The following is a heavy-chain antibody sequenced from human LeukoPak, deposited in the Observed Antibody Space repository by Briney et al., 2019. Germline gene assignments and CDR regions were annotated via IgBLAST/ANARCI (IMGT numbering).Heavy chain of an antibody. CDR3: ARVGVVAADYYYYYMDV. J-gene: IGHJ6*03. CDR2: ISSSSSTI. D-gene: IGHD2-15*01. Sequence: PGGSLRLSCAASGFTFSSYSMNWVRQAPGKGLEWVSYISSSSSTIYCADSVKGRFTISRDNAKNSLYLQMNSLRAEDTAVYYCARVGVVAADYYYYYMDVWGKGTTVTVSS. CDR1: GFTFSSYS. V-gene: IGHV3-48*01.